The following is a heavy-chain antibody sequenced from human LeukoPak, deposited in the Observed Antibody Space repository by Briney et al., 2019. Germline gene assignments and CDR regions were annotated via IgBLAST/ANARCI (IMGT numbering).Heavy chain of an antibody. J-gene: IGHJ5*02. CDR3: ARDRGINWFDP. CDR2: INTDGTNT. Sequence: PGGSLRLSCAASGYTFTNYWMHWVRQAPGEGLVWVSRINTDGTNTIYADSVRGRFTVSRDNAKSTLYLQMDSLRAEDTAVYYCARDRGINWFDPWGQGTLVAVSS. CDR1: GYTFTNYW. D-gene: IGHD3-16*01. V-gene: IGHV3-74*01.